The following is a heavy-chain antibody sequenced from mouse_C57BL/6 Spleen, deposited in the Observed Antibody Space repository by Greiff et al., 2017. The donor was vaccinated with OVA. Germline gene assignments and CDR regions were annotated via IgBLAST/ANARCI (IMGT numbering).Heavy chain of an antibody. Sequence: EVQLQESGPGLVKPSQSLSLTCSVTGYSITSGYYWNWIRQFPGNKLEWMGYISYDGSNNYNPSLKNRISITRDTSKNQFFLKLNSVTTEDTATYYCARAPYGNYDGGFAYWGQGTLVTVSA. CDR3: ARAPYGNYDGGFAY. V-gene: IGHV3-6*01. D-gene: IGHD2-4*01. CDR1: GYSITSGYY. J-gene: IGHJ3*01. CDR2: ISYDGSN.